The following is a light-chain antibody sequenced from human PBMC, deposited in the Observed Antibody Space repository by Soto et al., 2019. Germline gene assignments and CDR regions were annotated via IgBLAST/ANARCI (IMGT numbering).Light chain of an antibody. V-gene: IGKV1-5*03. J-gene: IGKJ1*01. Sequence: DIQMTQSPSTLSASVGDRVTITCRASQSISSWLAWYQQKPGEVPKVLIYKVSNLQRGVPSRLSGSGYGTELTLTISGMQYEDFAEYHCQQYNNWPQTFGQGTKVDIK. CDR3: QQYNNWPQT. CDR2: KVS. CDR1: QSISSW.